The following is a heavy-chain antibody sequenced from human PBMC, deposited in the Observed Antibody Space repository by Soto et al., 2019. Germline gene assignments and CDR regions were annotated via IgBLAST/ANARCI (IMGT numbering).Heavy chain of an antibody. V-gene: IGHV1-2*04. D-gene: IGHD6-19*01. J-gene: IGHJ6*02. CDR2: XNHNSGGT. Sequence: ASVKVSCXXSGXTXTXXXXXXXXXAPGQGXEXMGXXNHNSGGTNHAPKFQGWVTMTREKSISTAYMELSRLRSDDTAVYYCARGINQGQWLEYDGMDVWGQGTTVTVSS. CDR3: ARGINQGQWLEYDGMDV. CDR1: GXTXTXXX.